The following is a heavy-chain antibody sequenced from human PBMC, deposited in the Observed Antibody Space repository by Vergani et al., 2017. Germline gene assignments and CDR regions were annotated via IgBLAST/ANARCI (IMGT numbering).Heavy chain of an antibody. D-gene: IGHD2-15*01. J-gene: IGHJ6*02. CDR1: GFTFSSYA. Sequence: VQLVESGGGLVQPGGSLRLSCSASGFTFSSYAMHWVRQAPGKGLEYVSAISSNGGSTYYADSVKGRFTISRDNSKNTLYLQMNSLRAEDTAVYYCARDDPYCSGGSCYYYGMDVWGQGTTVTVSS. CDR3: ARDDPYCSGGSCYYYGMDV. V-gene: IGHV3-64*04. CDR2: ISSNGGST.